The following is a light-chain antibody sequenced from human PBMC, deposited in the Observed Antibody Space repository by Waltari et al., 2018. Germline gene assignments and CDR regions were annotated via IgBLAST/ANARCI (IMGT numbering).Light chain of an antibody. Sequence: QSALTQPRSVSGSSGRSVTISCTETTGDIRGYKYVSWYQQYPGTDPKRIIFDVSLRPSGVPNRFSGSKSGNTASLTISGLLAEDEADYYCSSHTGGYIFDVLFGGGTKLTVL. J-gene: IGLJ2*01. CDR3: SSHTGGYIFDVL. V-gene: IGLV2-11*02. CDR2: DVS. CDR1: TGDIRGYKY.